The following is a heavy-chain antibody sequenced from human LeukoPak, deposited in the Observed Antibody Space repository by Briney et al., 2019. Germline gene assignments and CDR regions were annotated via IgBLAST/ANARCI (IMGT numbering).Heavy chain of an antibody. CDR3: AKDRPVYSGYDGAFDY. D-gene: IGHD5-12*01. CDR1: GFTFSSYA. Sequence: GGSLRLSCAASGFTFSSYAMSWVCQGPRKGLECVSAISGSGGRTYYAHSVKGRSTISRDNSRNTLYLQMNSLRAEDTAVYYCAKDRPVYSGYDGAFDYWGQGTLVTVSS. J-gene: IGHJ4*02. V-gene: IGHV3-23*01. CDR2: ISGSGGRT.